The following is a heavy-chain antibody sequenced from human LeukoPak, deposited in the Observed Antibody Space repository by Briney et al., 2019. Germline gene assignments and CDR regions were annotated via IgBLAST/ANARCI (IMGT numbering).Heavy chain of an antibody. CDR1: GYSFSNYW. D-gene: IGHD4-23*01. CDR2: IYPGDSNT. CDR3: ARRVQDGGKTRWSDP. Sequence: HGESLKIYCKGSGYSFSNYWIAWVRKMPGKGLEWMGMIYPGDSNTRYSPSFQGQVTISADKSLSTAYLQWSSLKASDTAMYYCARRVQDGGKTRWSDPWGQGTLVTVSS. V-gene: IGHV5-51*01. J-gene: IGHJ5*02.